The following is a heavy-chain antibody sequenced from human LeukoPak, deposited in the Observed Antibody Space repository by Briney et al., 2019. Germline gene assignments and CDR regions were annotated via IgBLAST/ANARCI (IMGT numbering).Heavy chain of an antibody. Sequence: SETLSLTCTVSGGSISSYYWSWIRQPPGKGLEWIGYIYYSGSTNYNPSLKSRVTISVDTSKNQFSLKLSSVTAADTAVYYCARPRSGSLYDYWGQGTLVTVSS. CDR1: GGSISSYY. CDR2: IYYSGST. D-gene: IGHD3-3*01. J-gene: IGHJ4*02. CDR3: ARPRSGSLYDY. V-gene: IGHV4-59*12.